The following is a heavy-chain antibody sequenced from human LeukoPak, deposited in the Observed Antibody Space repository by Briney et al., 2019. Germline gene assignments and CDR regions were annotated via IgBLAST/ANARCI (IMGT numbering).Heavy chain of an antibody. V-gene: IGHV5-51*01. J-gene: IGHJ3*02. CDR3: ARQATLRGWLDAFDI. CDR1: GYSFTSYW. CDR2: IYPGDSDT. Sequence: GESLKISCKGSGYSFTSYWIGWVRQMPGKGLEWMGIIYPGDSDTRYSPSFQGQVTISADKSISTAYLQWSSLKASDTAMYYCARQATLRGWLDAFDIWGQGTMVTVSS. D-gene: IGHD3-10*01.